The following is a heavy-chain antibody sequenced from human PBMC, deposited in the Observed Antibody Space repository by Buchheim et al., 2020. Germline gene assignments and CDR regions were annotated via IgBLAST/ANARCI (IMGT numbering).Heavy chain of an antibody. V-gene: IGHV2-70*04. CDR3: ARDLLTYSSGWLDY. CDR1: GFSLSTSGMR. CDR2: IDWDDDK. J-gene: IGHJ4*02. D-gene: IGHD6-19*01. Sequence: QVTLKESGPALVKPTQTLTLTCTFSGFSLSTSGMRVSWIRQPPGKALEWLARIDWDDDKFYSTSLKTRLTISKDTYKNQVGLTMTNMDPVDTATYYCARDLLTYSSGWLDYWGQGTL.